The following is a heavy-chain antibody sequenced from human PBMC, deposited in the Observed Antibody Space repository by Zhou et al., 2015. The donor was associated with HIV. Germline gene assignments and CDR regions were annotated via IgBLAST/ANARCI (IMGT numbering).Heavy chain of an antibody. CDR2: INAGNGNT. J-gene: IGHJ4*02. CDR1: GYTFTSYA. CDR3: ARDYDFGRADDY. V-gene: IGHV1-3*01. D-gene: IGHD3-3*01. Sequence: QVQLVQSGAEVKKPGASVKVSCKASGYTFTSYAMHWVRQAPGQRLEWMGWINAGNGNTKYSQKFQGRVTITRDTSASTAYMELSSLRSEDTAVYYCARDYDFGRADDYWGQGTLVTVSS.